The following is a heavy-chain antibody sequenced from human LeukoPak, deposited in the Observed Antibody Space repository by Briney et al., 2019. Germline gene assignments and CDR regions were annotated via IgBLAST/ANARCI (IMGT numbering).Heavy chain of an antibody. J-gene: IGHJ5*02. Sequence: KTSETLSLTCTVSGGSISSSSYYWGWIRQPPGKGLEWIGSTHYSGSTYYNTSLKSRVTMSVDTSKNQFSLKLSSVTAADTAVYYCARHSGPGGFDPWGQGTLVTVSS. CDR3: ARHSGPGGFDP. V-gene: IGHV4-39*01. CDR2: THYSGST. CDR1: GGSISSSSYY. D-gene: IGHD3-10*01.